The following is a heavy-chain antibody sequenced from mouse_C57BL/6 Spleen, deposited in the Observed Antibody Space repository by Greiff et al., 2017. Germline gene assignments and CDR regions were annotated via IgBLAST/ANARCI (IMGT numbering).Heavy chain of an antibody. CDR3: ARSLFCAY. V-gene: IGHV5-17*01. CDR1: GFTFSDYG. CDR2: ISSGSSTI. J-gene: IGHJ3*01. Sequence: EVKLVESGGGLVKPGGSLKLSCAASGFTFSDYGMHWVRQAPEKGLEWVAYISSGSSTIYYADTVKGRFTISRDNAKNTLFLQMTSLRSEDTAMYYCARSLFCAYWGQGTLVTVSA. D-gene: IGHD6-1*01.